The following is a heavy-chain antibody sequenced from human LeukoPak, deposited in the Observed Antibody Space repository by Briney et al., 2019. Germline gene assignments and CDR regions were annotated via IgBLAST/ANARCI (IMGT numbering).Heavy chain of an antibody. CDR1: GFTFSSFA. D-gene: IGHD1-26*01. Sequence: PGGSLRLSCSASGFTFSSFAMFWVRQAPGKGLEYVSGISSDGGRTNYADSVKARFTISRDNSKVTLYLQMTSLRPEDTAIYYCVKDPSGNYFYFDYWGQGTLATVSS. CDR2: ISSDGGRT. J-gene: IGHJ4*02. CDR3: VKDPSGNYFYFDY. V-gene: IGHV3-64D*09.